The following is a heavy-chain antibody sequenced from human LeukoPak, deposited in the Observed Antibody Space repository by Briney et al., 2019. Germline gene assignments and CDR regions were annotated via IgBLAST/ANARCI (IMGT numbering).Heavy chain of an antibody. J-gene: IGHJ6*03. V-gene: IGHV4-34*01. CDR3: ARGRQDVTMIVVVMTAVSYYLDV. CDR1: GGSFSGYY. CDR2: MNPSGST. Sequence: PSETLSLTCAVYGGSFSGYYWTWLRQTPDKGLEWIGEMNPSGSTNYNPSLKSRVTISVDTSKNQFSLELSSVTAADTAVYYCARGRQDVTMIVVVMTAVSYYLDVWGKGTTVAVS. D-gene: IGHD3-22*01.